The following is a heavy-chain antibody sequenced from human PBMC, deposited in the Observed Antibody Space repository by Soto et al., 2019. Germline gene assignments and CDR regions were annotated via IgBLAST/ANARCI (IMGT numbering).Heavy chain of an antibody. CDR3: ARGYTGGWSRGGYFDY. V-gene: IGHV5-51*01. CDR2: IYPGDSET. Sequence: GESLKISCQTSGYTFSSNWIGWVRQMPGKGLEWMGIIYPGDSETRYSPSFQGQVTISADRSFSTAYLQWTSLTAEDRAVYYCARGYTGGWSRGGYFDYWGQGALVTVSS. D-gene: IGHD6-19*01. CDR1: GYTFSSNW. J-gene: IGHJ4*02.